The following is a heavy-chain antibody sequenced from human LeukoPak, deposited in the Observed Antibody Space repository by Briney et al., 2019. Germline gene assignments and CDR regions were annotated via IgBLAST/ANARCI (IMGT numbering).Heavy chain of an antibody. V-gene: IGHV5-51*01. CDR1: GYSFTNYW. CDR3: TRWGRAVSGLSAETVYY. J-gene: IGHJ4*02. Sequence: GESLKISCKGSGYSFTNYWIAWVRQMPGKGLEWMGIIYPGDSDTRYSPSFQGQVTISADKSISTAYLQWSSLKASDTAMYYCTRWGRAVSGLSAETVYYWGQGTLVSVSS. D-gene: IGHD3-16*01. CDR2: IYPGDSDT.